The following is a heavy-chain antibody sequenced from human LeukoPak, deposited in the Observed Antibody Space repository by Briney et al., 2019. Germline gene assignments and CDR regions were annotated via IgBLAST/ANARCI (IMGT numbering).Heavy chain of an antibody. Sequence: PSETLSLTCAVYGGSFSGYYWSWIRQPPGKGLEWIGYIYYSGSTNYNPSLKSRVTISVDTSKNQFSLKLSSVTAADTAVYYCARLGAPGAFDIWGQGTMVTVSS. CDR2: IYYSGST. V-gene: IGHV4-59*01. CDR3: ARLGAPGAFDI. D-gene: IGHD3-16*01. CDR1: GGSFSGYY. J-gene: IGHJ3*02.